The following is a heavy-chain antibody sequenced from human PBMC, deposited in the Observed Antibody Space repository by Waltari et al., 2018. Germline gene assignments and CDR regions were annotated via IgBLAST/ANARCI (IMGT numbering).Heavy chain of an antibody. V-gene: IGHV3-48*03. CDR2: ITTSDRSI. D-gene: IGHD3-16*01. CDR1: GFTFGSYE. J-gene: IGHJ6*03. Sequence: EVQLVESGGGLVQPGGSLRLSCVASGFTFGSYEMNWVRQAPGKGLYWVSYITTSDRSIYYADSVKGRFTISRDNAKNSLYLQMNSLRAEDTAVYYCARVGGYHYYYMDVWGKGTTVTVSS. CDR3: ARVGGYHYYYMDV.